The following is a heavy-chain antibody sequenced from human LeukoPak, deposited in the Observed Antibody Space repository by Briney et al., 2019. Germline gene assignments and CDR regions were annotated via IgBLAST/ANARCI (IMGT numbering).Heavy chain of an antibody. V-gene: IGHV1-18*01. CDR3: ARGPHYDILTGYLYPHFDY. CDR1: GYTFDTYG. CDR2: ISANNGNT. D-gene: IGHD3-9*01. Sequence: AASVKVSCKASGYTFDTYGISWVRQAPGQGLEWMGWISANNGNTIYAQTVQGRVTMTTDTSTSTAYMELSSLRSDDTAVYYCARGPHYDILTGYLYPHFDYWGQGTLVTVSS. J-gene: IGHJ4*02.